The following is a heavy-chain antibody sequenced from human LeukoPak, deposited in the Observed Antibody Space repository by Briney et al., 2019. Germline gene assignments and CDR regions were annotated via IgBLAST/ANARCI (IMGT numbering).Heavy chain of an antibody. J-gene: IGHJ6*03. D-gene: IGHD2-2*01. CDR1: GYTFTSYD. V-gene: IGHV1-8*01. CDR3: ARGSCSSTSCYVLGYYYMDV. Sequence: ASVKVSCKASGYTFTSYDINWVRQATGQGLEWMGWMNPNSGNTGYAQKFQGRVTMTRNTSISTAYMELSSLRSEDTAVYYCARGSCSSTSCYVLGYYYMDVWGKGTTVTISS. CDR2: MNPNSGNT.